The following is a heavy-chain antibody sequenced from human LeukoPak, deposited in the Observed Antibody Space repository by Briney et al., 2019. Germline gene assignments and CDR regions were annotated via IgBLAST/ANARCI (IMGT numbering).Heavy chain of an antibody. CDR2: IWYDGSNK. V-gene: IGHV3-33*01. Sequence: PGGSLRLSCAASGFTFSSYGMHWVRQAPGKGLEWVAVIWYDGSNKYYADSVKGRFTISRDNSKNTLYLQMNGLRAEDTAVYYCARDWDLRYFDWFPPYYYYGMDVWGQGTTVTVSS. CDR1: GFTFSSYG. J-gene: IGHJ6*02. CDR3: ARDWDLRYFDWFPPYYYYGMDV. D-gene: IGHD3-9*01.